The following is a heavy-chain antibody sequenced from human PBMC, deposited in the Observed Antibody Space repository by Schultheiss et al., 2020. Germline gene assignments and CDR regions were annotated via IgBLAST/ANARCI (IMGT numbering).Heavy chain of an antibody. CDR2: IYYSGST. CDR1: GGSISSGGYY. Sequence: SETLSLTCTVSGGSISSGGYYWSWIRQHPGKGLEWIGYIYYSGSTYYNPSLKSRVTISVDTSKNQFSLKLSSVTAADTAVYYCAREVGCSSTSCLIYYYYGMDVWGKGTTVTVSS. D-gene: IGHD2-2*01. V-gene: IGHV4-31*03. CDR3: AREVGCSSTSCLIYYYYGMDV. J-gene: IGHJ6*04.